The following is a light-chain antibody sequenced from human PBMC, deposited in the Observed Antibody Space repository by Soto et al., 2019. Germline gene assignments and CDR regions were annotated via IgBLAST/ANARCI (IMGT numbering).Light chain of an antibody. CDR3: SSYTTSSTLV. CDR2: GVS. Sequence: QCLLTQPGSGSGSPGQSITISCTGTSSDVGGYDSVAWYRLNPGKAPTLTIYGVSKRPWGVSSRFSGSKSGNTASLPISGPQAEDEADYSCSSYTTSSTLVFGTGTKVTVL. V-gene: IGLV2-14*01. J-gene: IGLJ1*01. CDR1: SSDVGGYDS.